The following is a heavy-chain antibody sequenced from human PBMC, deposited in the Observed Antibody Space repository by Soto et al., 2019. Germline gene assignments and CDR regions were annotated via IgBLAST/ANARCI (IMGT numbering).Heavy chain of an antibody. CDR1: GGTFSSYT. CDR3: ARERYYYDSSGYYYFDY. D-gene: IGHD3-22*01. V-gene: IGHV1-69*08. J-gene: IGHJ4*02. Sequence: QVQLVQSGAEVKKPGSSVKVSCKASGGTFSSYTISWVRQAPGQGLAWMGRIIPILGIANYAQKFQGRVTITADKSTSTAYMELSSLRSEDTAVYYCARERYYYDSSGYYYFDYWGQGTLVTVSS. CDR2: IIPILGIA.